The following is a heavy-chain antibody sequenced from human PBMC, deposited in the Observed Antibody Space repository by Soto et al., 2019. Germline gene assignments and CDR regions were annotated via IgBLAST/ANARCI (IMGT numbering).Heavy chain of an antibody. D-gene: IGHD2-21*02. CDR3: ARNSPYCGGDCPHDAFDI. Sequence: GASVKVSCKASGYTFTSYGISWVRQAPGQGLEWMGWISAYNGNTNYAQKLQGRVTMTTDTSTSTAYMELRSLRSDDTAVHYCARNSPYCGGDCPHDAFDIWGQGTMVTVSS. V-gene: IGHV1-18*01. J-gene: IGHJ3*02. CDR1: GYTFTSYG. CDR2: ISAYNGNT.